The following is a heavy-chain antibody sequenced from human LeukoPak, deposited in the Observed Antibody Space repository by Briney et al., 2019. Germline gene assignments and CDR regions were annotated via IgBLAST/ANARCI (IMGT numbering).Heavy chain of an antibody. CDR3: ARDVGTLTGYSMGAQSFYGMDV. CDR1: GGSISSSSYY. Sequence: SETLSLTCTVSGGSISSSSYYWSWIRQPPGKGLEWIGYIYYSGSTNYNPSLKSRVTISVDTSKNQFSLKLSSVTAADTAVYYCARDVGTLTGYSMGAQSFYGMDVWGQGTTVTVSS. D-gene: IGHD3-9*01. V-gene: IGHV4-61*01. CDR2: IYYSGST. J-gene: IGHJ6*02.